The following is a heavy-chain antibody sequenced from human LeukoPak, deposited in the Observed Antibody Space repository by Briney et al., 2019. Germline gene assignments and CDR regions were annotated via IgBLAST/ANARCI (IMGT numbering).Heavy chain of an antibody. CDR3: ATTHDYVGKRGGD. D-gene: IGHD4-23*01. J-gene: IGHJ4*02. Sequence: GGSLRLSCAASGFTFSSYAMSWVRQAPGKGLEWVSAISGSGGSTYYADSVKGRFTISRDNSKNTLYLQMNSLRAEDTAVYYCATTHDYVGKRGGDWGQGTLVTVSS. CDR2: ISGSGGST. CDR1: GFTFSSYA. V-gene: IGHV3-23*01.